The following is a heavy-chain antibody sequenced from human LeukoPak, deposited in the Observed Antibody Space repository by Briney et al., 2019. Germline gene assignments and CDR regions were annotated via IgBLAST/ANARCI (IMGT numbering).Heavy chain of an antibody. CDR2: NYYSGST. Sequence: SETLSLTCTVSGGSISSYYWSWIRQPPGKGLEWIGYNYYSGSTNYNPSLKSRVTISVDTSKNQFSLKLSSVTAADTAVYYCARDLEDGSGSYRFDYWGQGTLVTVSS. D-gene: IGHD3-10*01. J-gene: IGHJ4*02. CDR1: GGSISSYY. V-gene: IGHV4-59*01. CDR3: ARDLEDGSGSYRFDY.